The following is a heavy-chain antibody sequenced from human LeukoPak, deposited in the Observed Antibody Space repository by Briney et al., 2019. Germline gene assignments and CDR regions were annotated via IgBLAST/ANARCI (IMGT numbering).Heavy chain of an antibody. Sequence: GGSLTLSCAATGLTFRTYVMTWVRQAPGKGLEWVASINPDGSQKLYVESVKGRFTISRDNTRRSLYLQMNGLGSDDTAMYYCAKLLGTVTTYDSWGQGTRVSVSS. V-gene: IGHV3-7*01. J-gene: IGHJ4*02. CDR1: GLTFRTYV. D-gene: IGHD2/OR15-2a*01. CDR2: INPDGSQK. CDR3: AKLLGTVTTYDS.